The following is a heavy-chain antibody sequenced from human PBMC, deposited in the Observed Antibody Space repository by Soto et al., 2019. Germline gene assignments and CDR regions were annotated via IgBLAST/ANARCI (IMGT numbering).Heavy chain of an antibody. CDR1: GYTFTSFG. CDR2: ISAYNGNT. V-gene: IGHV1-18*01. J-gene: IGHJ6*02. Sequence: QVQLVQSGGEVKKPGASVKVSCKATGYTFTSFGISWVRQAPGQGLEWMGWISAYNGNTNYAQKLQGRVTMTTDTSTSTAYMERMSLTSDDTAVYYCARDRSMYYGMDVWGQGTTVTVSS. CDR3: ARDRSMYYGMDV. D-gene: IGHD2-8*01.